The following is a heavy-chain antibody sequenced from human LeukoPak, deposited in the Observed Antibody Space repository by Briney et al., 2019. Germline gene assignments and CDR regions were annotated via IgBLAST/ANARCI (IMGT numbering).Heavy chain of an antibody. CDR3: ASPKITMSEYFQH. V-gene: IGHV4-39*07. Sequence: PGGSLRLSCAASGFTFSTYWMNWIRQPPGKGLEWIGSLHYGGNTYYNPSLKSRVTISVDTSKNQFSLKLSSVTAADTAAYYCASPKITMSEYFQHWGQGALVTVSS. D-gene: IGHD3-10*02. CDR1: GFTFSTYW. J-gene: IGHJ1*01. CDR2: LHYGGNT.